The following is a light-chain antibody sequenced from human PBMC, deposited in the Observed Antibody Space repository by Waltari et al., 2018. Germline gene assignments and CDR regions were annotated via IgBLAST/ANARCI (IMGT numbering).Light chain of an antibody. CDR1: SPNLGRNY. Sequence: SVLTQPPSASGTPGQRVTIPCSGTSPNLGRNYLFWYQQVPGPAPKPLIYMNDQRPSGVPDRFSGSKSGTSASLAISGLQSEDEADYYCRAWDTSLSGVLFGGGTKVTVL. CDR3: RAWDTSLSGVL. J-gene: IGLJ2*01. V-gene: IGLV1-47*01. CDR2: MND.